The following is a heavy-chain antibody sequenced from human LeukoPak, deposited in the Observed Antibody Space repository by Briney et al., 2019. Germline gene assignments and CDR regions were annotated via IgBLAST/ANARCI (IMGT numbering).Heavy chain of an antibody. V-gene: IGHV3-23*01. D-gene: IGHD1-26*01. CDR3: AKSLRMFWGSYYE. CDR2: ISGSGGST. J-gene: IGHJ4*02. CDR1: RFTFSSYA. Sequence: PAGSLRLSCAASRFTFSSYAMSWVRPAPGKGLEWVSAISGSGGSTYYADSVKGRFTISRDNSKHTLYLQMNSLRAEDTAVYYCAKSLRMFWGSYYEWGQGTLVTVSS.